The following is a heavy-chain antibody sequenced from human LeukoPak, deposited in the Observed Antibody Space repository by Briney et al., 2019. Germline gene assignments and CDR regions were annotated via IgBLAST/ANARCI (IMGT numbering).Heavy chain of an antibody. CDR3: ARYGYCSGGSCYPVSYFDY. CDR1: GFTFSSYS. CDR2: ISTSSSYK. V-gene: IGHV3-21*01. J-gene: IGHJ4*02. D-gene: IGHD2-15*01. Sequence: PGGSLRLSCVASGFTFSSYSMNWVRRAPGKGLEWVSSISTSSSYKYYADSVKGRFTISGDNAKNSLYLQMNSLRAEDTAVYYCARYGYCSGGSCYPVSYFDYWGQGTLVTVSS.